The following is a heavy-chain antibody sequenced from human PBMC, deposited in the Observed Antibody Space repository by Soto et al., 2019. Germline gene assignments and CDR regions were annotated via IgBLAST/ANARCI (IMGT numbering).Heavy chain of an antibody. CDR2: IIPIVGTA. CDR1: GITFRSYA. Sequence: PVTFSCKAFGITFRSYAISWVRQAPGQGLEWMGGIIPIVGTANYAQKFQGRVKITADETTSTAYMELSSLRYEDTAVYYGARTPSPGYSGYGKRRRVGFDYWGQGTLVTVSS. CDR3: ARTPSPGYSGYGKRRRVGFDY. D-gene: IGHD5-12*01. V-gene: IGHV1-69*13. J-gene: IGHJ4*02.